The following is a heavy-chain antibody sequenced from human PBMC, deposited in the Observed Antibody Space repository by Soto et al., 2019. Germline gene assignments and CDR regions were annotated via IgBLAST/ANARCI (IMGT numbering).Heavy chain of an antibody. J-gene: IGHJ6*02. V-gene: IGHV1-3*01. D-gene: IGHD6-13*01. Sequence: ASVKVSCKAFGYTFTSYAMHWVRQAPGQRLEWMGWINAGNGNTKYSQKFQGRVTITRDTSASTAYMELSSLRSEDTAVYYCAGRGDAAAGSYYYYYGMDVWGQGTTVTVSS. CDR2: INAGNGNT. CDR1: GYTFTSYA. CDR3: AGRGDAAAGSYYYYYGMDV.